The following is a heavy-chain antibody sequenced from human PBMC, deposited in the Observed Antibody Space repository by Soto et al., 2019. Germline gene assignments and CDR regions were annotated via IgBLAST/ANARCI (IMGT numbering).Heavy chain of an antibody. CDR2: ISGNGGIT. CDR3: AKALAAAGTGY. V-gene: IGHV3-23*01. Sequence: GGSLRLSCAASGFTFSSYAMSWVRQAPGKGLEWVSGISGNGGITYYADSVKGRFTISRDNSKNTLYLQMNTLRAEDTAVYYRAKALAAAGTGYWGQGTTVTVSS. CDR1: GFTFSSYA. J-gene: IGHJ6*02. D-gene: IGHD6-13*01.